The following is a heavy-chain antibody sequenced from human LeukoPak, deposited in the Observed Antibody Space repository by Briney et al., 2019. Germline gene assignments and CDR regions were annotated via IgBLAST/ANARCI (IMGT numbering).Heavy chain of an antibody. J-gene: IGHJ6*02. D-gene: IGHD4-11*01. Sequence: ASVKVSCKVSGYTFTSYYMHWVRQAPGQGLEWMGIINPSGGSTSYAQKFQGRVTMTRDTSTSTVYMELSSLRSEDTAVYYCAREGLQSVYYYGMDVWGQGTTVTVSS. CDR3: AREGLQSVYYYGMDV. V-gene: IGHV1-46*01. CDR1: GYTFTSYY. CDR2: INPSGGST.